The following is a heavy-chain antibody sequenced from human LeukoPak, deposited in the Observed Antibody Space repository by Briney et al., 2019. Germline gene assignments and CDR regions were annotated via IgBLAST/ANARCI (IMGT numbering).Heavy chain of an antibody. D-gene: IGHD3-22*01. CDR3: AKVGSSGYYFDY. Sequence: GGSLRLSCAASGFTFSSYGMSWVRQAPGKGLEWVSAISGSGGSTYYADSAKGRFTISRDNSKNTLYLQMNSLRAEDTAVYYCAKVGSSGYYFDYWGQGTLVTVSS. CDR1: GFTFSSYG. J-gene: IGHJ4*02. CDR2: ISGSGGST. V-gene: IGHV3-23*01.